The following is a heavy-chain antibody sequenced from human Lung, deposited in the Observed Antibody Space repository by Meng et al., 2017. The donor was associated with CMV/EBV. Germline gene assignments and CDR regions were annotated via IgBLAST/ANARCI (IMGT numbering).Heavy chain of an antibody. CDR1: GGFTADFY. V-gene: IGHV4-59*01. CDR2: IYYSGST. J-gene: IGHJ4*02. Sequence: GSLRLSCTVSGGFTADFYWTWIRQPPGKGLEYIAYIYYSGSTNYNPSLRSRVTMSLDSSKNQFSLKLSSVTAADTAVYYCARLHPEDTGYSYGYELGRFDHWGQGVLVTVSS. CDR3: ARLHPEDTGYSYGYELGRFDH. D-gene: IGHD5-18*01.